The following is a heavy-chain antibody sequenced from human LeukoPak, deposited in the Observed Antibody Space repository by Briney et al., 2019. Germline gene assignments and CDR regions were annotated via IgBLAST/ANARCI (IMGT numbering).Heavy chain of an antibody. J-gene: IGHJ4*02. D-gene: IGHD6-13*01. CDR1: GFTFSRYA. CDR3: ARHSRGYSSHWYYFDY. V-gene: IGHV3-23*01. Sequence: GGSLRLSWAASGFTFSRYAMSWGRQAPGEGMGWVSAISGSGGSTYYADSVKGRFTISRDNSKNTLYLQMNSLRAEDTAVYYCARHSRGYSSHWYYFDYWGQGTLVTVSS. CDR2: ISGSGGST.